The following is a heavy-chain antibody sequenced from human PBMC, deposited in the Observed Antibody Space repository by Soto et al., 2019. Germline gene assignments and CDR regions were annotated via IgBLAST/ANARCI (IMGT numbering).Heavy chain of an antibody. V-gene: IGHV1-69*06. CDR2: ITPISGTA. D-gene: IGHD6-13*01. CDR1: GGTFSSYA. J-gene: IGHJ5*02. Sequence: QVRLVQSGAEVKKPGSSVKVSCKASGGTFSSYAISWVRQAPGQGLEWIGGITPISGTANYAQRFQDRVTSTADKSTSTAYMELSSLRSEDTAVYYCARDPPYSSSWYGGWFDPWGQGTLVTVSS. CDR3: ARDPPYSSSWYGGWFDP.